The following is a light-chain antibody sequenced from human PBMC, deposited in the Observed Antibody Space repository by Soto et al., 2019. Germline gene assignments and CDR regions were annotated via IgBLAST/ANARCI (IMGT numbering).Light chain of an antibody. CDR2: AAS. V-gene: IGKV1-6*01. CDR1: QGIRND. Sequence: AIQMTQSPSSLSASVGDRVTITCRASQGIRNDLGWYQQKPGKAPKFLIYAASKLQSGGPSRFSGSGSGTDLTLTISNLQTEDFATYYCLQDYNYPPTFGGGTKVEIK. CDR3: LQDYNYPPT. J-gene: IGKJ4*01.